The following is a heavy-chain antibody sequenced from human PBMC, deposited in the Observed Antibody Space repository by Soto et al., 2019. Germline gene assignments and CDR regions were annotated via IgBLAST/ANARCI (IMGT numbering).Heavy chain of an antibody. J-gene: IGHJ4*02. CDR3: ARVGCSGGSCYYYFDY. Sequence: ASVKVSCKASGYTFTSYYMHWVRQAPGQGLEWMGIINPSGGSTSYAQKFQGRVTMTRDTSTSTVHMELSSLRSEDTAVYYCARVGCSGGSCYYYFDYWGQGTLVTVSS. CDR1: GYTFTSYY. CDR2: INPSGGST. D-gene: IGHD2-15*01. V-gene: IGHV1-46*03.